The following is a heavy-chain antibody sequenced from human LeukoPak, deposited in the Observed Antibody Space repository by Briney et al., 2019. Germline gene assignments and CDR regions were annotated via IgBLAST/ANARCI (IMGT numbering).Heavy chain of an antibody. V-gene: IGHV3-23*01. Sequence: GGSLRLSCAASGLTFSSYAMSWVRQAPGKGLEWVSGISASGGSTYYADSVKGRFTISRDNSKNTLYLQMNSLRAEDTAVYYCAKDIHSSSWYYFDYWGQGTLVTVSS. D-gene: IGHD6-13*01. CDR3: AKDIHSSSWYYFDY. J-gene: IGHJ4*02. CDR2: ISASGGST. CDR1: GLTFSSYA.